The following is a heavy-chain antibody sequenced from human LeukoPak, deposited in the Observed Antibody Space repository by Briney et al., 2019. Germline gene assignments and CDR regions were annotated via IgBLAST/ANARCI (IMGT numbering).Heavy chain of an antibody. CDR2: IIPIFGTA. CDR1: GYTFTSYG. CDR3: ARDEGDTAMVLDYYYGMDV. J-gene: IGHJ6*02. Sequence: GASVKVSCKASGYTFTSYGISWVRQAPGQGLEWMGGIIPIFGTANYAQKFQGRVTITADESTSTAYMELSSLRSEDTAVYYCARDEGDTAMVLDYYYGMDVWGQGTTVTVSS. V-gene: IGHV1-69*13. D-gene: IGHD5-18*01.